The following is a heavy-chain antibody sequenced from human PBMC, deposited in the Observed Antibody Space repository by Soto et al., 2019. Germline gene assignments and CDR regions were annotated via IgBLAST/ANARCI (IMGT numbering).Heavy chain of an antibody. Sequence: GGSLRLSCAASGFTFSSYAMSWVRQAPGKGLEWVSAISGSGGSTYYADSVKGRFTISRDNSKNTLYLQMNSLRAEDTAVYYCAKSRHFLGYSGYDSGYDYWGQGTLVTVSS. V-gene: IGHV3-23*01. D-gene: IGHD5-12*01. CDR2: ISGSGGST. CDR1: GFTFSSYA. CDR3: AKSRHFLGYSGYDSGYDY. J-gene: IGHJ4*02.